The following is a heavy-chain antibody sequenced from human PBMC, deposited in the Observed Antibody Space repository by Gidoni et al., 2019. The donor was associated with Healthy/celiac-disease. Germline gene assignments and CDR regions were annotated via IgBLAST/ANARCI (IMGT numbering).Heavy chain of an antibody. D-gene: IGHD7-27*01. CDR1: GGSISSYY. CDR2: IYYSGST. CDR3: ARGPPRDWGGGYYFDY. Sequence: QVQLQESGTGLVKPSETLSLNCTVSGGSISSYYWSWIRQPPGKGLEWIGYIYYSGSTNYNPSLKSRVTISVDTSKNQFSLKLSSVTAADTAVYYCARGPPRDWGGGYYFDYWGQGTLVTVSS. J-gene: IGHJ4*02. V-gene: IGHV4-59*01.